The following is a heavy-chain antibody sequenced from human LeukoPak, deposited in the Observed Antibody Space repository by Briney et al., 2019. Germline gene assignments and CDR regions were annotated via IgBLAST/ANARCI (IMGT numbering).Heavy chain of an antibody. CDR1: GHTFTSYY. J-gene: IGHJ4*02. CDR3: ARDPNYYGSGSYDY. D-gene: IGHD3-10*01. CDR2: INPSGGST. V-gene: IGHV1-46*01. Sequence: ASVKVSCKASGHTFTSYYMHWVRQAPGQGLEWMGIINPSGGSTSYPQKFQGRVTMTRDTSISTAYMELSRLRSDDTAVYYCARDPNYYGSGSYDYWGQGTLVTVSS.